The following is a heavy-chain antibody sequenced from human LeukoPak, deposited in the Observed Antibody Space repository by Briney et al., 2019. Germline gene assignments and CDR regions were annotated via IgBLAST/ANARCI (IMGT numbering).Heavy chain of an antibody. CDR2: IRSKAYGGTT. Sequence: GGSLRLSCTAFGFTFGDHAMSWVRQAPGKGLEWVGFIRSKAYGGTTEYAASVKGRFIISRDDSTSIAYLQMNSLRAEDTALYYCAKAHCSSTSCQSYYWGQGTLVTVSS. D-gene: IGHD2-2*01. CDR3: AKAHCSSTSCQSYY. J-gene: IGHJ4*02. CDR1: GFTFGDHA. V-gene: IGHV3-49*04.